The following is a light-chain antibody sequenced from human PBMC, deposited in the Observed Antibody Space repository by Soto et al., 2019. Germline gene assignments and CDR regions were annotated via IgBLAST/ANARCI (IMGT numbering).Light chain of an antibody. CDR1: QSVSNN. J-gene: IGKJ5*01. CDR3: QQYNNWPSIT. V-gene: IGKV3-15*01. CDR2: GAS. Sequence: EIVMTQSPATLSVSPGERATLSCRASQSVSNNLAWYHQKPGQAPRLLIYGASTRATGISARFSGSGSGTEFTLTISSLQSEDFAVYYCQQYNNWPSITFGQGTRLEIK.